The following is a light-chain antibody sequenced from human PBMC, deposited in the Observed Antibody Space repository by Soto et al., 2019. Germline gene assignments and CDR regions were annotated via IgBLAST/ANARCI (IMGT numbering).Light chain of an antibody. CDR3: SAYAGSNNFV. J-gene: IGLJ1*01. CDR1: SSDVGGYNY. Sequence: QSVLTQPASVSGSPGQSIAISCTGTSSDVGGYNYVSWHQQHPGKAPKVLISVVSNRPSGVSNRFSGSKSGNTASLTVSGLQTEDEADYYCSAYAGSNNFVFXSGTKVTVL. CDR2: VVS. V-gene: IGLV2-14*01.